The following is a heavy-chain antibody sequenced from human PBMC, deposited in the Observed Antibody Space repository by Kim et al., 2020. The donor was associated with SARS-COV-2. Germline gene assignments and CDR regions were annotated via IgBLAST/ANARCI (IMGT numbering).Heavy chain of an antibody. V-gene: IGHV1-69*01. D-gene: IGHD6-13*01. Sequence: AQKFQGRVTITADESTSTAYMELSSLRSEDTAVYYCARGIAAAGGDWFDPWGQGTLVTVSS. CDR3: ARGIAAAGGDWFDP. J-gene: IGHJ5*02.